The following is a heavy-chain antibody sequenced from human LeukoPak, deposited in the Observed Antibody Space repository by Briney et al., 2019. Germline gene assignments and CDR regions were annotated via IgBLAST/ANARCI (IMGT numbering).Heavy chain of an antibody. CDR1: GFTFRIYW. V-gene: IGHV3-74*01. Sequence: GGSLRLSCAASGFTFRIYWMHWVRQAPGKGLVWVSRINSDGISTGYADSVKGRFTVSRDNAKKTLYLQMNSLRAEDTAVYYCARDVGNFDYWGQGTLVTVSS. CDR2: INSDGIST. J-gene: IGHJ4*02. CDR3: ARDVGNFDY.